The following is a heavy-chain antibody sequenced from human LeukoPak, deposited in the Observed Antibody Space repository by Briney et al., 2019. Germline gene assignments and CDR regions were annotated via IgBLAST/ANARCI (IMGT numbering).Heavy chain of an antibody. J-gene: IGHJ4*02. V-gene: IGHV3-23*01. Sequence: GVSLRLSCVASGFTFSTYAMSWVRQAPGRGLEWVSVISGGGGTTYYADSMKGRFSISRDIPKSTLNLRMDSLRAEDTAVYYCARAEVGTAYFDSWGQGILVTVSS. CDR1: GFTFSTYA. D-gene: IGHD1-7*01. CDR2: ISGGGGTT. CDR3: ARAEVGTAYFDS.